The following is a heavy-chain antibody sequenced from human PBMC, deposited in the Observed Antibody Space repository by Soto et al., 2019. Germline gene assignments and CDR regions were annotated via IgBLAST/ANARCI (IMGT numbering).Heavy chain of an antibody. CDR1: NGSISGFY. Sequence: SETLSLTCSVSNGSISGFYWTWIRQPPGKILEWIGYIHYSGRTDYNPSLTSRATMTVDTSKNQFSLNLKSITAADTAVYYCVRVGVGIGNHFDSWGRGTLVTVSS. D-gene: IGHD1-26*01. CDR2: IHYSGRT. J-gene: IGHJ4*02. V-gene: IGHV4-59*12. CDR3: VRVGVGIGNHFDS.